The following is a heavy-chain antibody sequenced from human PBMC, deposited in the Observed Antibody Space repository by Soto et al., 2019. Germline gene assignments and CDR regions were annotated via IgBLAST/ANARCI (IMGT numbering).Heavy chain of an antibody. V-gene: IGHV4-59*01. Sequence: SETLSLTCTVSGGSISSYYWSWIRQPPGKGLEWIGYIYYSGSTNYNPSLKSRATISVDTSKNQFSLKLSSVTAADTAVYYCATYDFWSGYNRFDYWGQGTLVTVSS. D-gene: IGHD3-3*01. J-gene: IGHJ4*02. CDR3: ATYDFWSGYNRFDY. CDR2: IYYSGST. CDR1: GGSISSYY.